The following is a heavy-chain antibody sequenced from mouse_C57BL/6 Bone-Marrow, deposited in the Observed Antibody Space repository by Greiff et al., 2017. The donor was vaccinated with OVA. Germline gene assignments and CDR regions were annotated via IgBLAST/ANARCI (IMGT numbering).Heavy chain of an antibody. V-gene: IGHV5-4*01. Sequence: EVKVVESGGGLVKPGGSLKLSCAASGFTFSSYAMSWVRQTPEKRLEWVATISDGGSYTYYPDNVKGRFTISRDNAKNNLYLQMSHLKSEDTAMYYCARDQGGTWFAYWGQGTLVTVSA. CDR1: GFTFSSYA. CDR2: ISDGGSYT. CDR3: ARDQGGTWFAY. D-gene: IGHD3-2*02. J-gene: IGHJ3*01.